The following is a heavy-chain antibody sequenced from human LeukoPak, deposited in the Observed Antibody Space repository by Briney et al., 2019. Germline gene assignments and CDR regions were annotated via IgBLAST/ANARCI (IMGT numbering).Heavy chain of an antibody. Sequence: SETLSLTCTVSGGSISSYYWSWIRQPPGKGLEWIGYIYYSGNTDYNPSLKSRVTISVDTSKNQFSLKLSSVTAADTAVYYCARRYSGSYPFDYWGQGTLVTVSS. CDR3: ARRYSGSYPFDY. J-gene: IGHJ4*02. D-gene: IGHD1-26*01. CDR1: GGSISSYY. CDR2: IYYSGNT. V-gene: IGHV4-59*08.